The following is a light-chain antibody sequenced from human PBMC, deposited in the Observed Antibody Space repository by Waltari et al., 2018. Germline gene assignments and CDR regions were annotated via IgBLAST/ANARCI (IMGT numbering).Light chain of an antibody. CDR1: SSDVGGYDY. J-gene: IGLJ2*01. V-gene: IGLV2-14*01. Sequence: QSALTQPASVSGSPGQSLTLSCTGTSSDVGGYDYVSWYQQQPGKAPKLMIYDVSNRPSGVSNRFSGSKSGNTASLTISGLQSEDEGDYYDNSYRSGSTLVVFGGGTKLTVL. CDR3: NSYRSGSTLVV. CDR2: DVS.